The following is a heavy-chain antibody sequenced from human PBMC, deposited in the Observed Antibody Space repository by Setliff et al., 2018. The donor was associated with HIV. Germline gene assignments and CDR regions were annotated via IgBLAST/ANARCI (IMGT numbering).Heavy chain of an antibody. Sequence: ETLSLTCTVSGVSISNYYWSWIRQPPGKGLEWIGFIYYSGATRYNPDLKSRVTISLDTSKNQFSLRLISVTAADTAIYYCARDPGQWLVKGGMDVWGQGIAVTVSS. D-gene: IGHD6-19*01. J-gene: IGHJ6*02. V-gene: IGHV4-59*01. CDR3: ARDPGQWLVKGGMDV. CDR2: IYYSGAT. CDR1: GVSISNYY.